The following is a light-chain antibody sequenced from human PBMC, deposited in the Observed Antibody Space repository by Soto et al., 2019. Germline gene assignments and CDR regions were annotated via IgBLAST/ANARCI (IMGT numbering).Light chain of an antibody. CDR3: QQYASSPPLT. J-gene: IGKJ4*01. V-gene: IGKV3-20*01. Sequence: EIVLTQSPGTLSLSPGERATLSCRASQSISSSYLAWYQQKPGQAPRLLIYGASSSATGIPDRFSGSGSGTDFTLTISRLQPEDFAVYYCQQYASSPPLTFGGGTRVEIK. CDR1: QSISSSY. CDR2: GAS.